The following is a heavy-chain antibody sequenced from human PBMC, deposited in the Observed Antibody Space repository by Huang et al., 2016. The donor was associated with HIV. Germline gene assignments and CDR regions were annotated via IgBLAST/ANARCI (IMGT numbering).Heavy chain of an antibody. V-gene: IGHV7-4-1*02. CDR3: ARGGGGGAWQTPLVWFDP. CDR2: INAATGGH. D-gene: IGHD2-15*01. Sequence: QVQLVQSGSEFKKPGASVRISCRASGYTFTSYNVNWVRQAPGQGLEWMVWINAATGGHSYAQAFTGRFVFSLDTSVATAFLQITNVRADDTAVYFCARGGGGGAWQTPLVWFDPWGQGTLVTVSS. J-gene: IGHJ5*02. CDR1: GYTFTSYN.